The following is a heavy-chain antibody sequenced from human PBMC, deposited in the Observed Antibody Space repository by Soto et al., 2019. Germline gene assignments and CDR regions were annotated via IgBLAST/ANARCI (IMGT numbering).Heavy chain of an antibody. CDR3: AGGFGVAAGMDV. CDR2: ISSSGSTI. V-gene: IGHV3-48*03. D-gene: IGHD3-3*01. CDR1: GFTFSSYE. Sequence: GGSLRLSCAASGFTFSSYEMNWVRQAPGKGLEWVSYISSSGSTIYYADSVKGRFTISRDNAENSLYLQMNSLRAEDTAVYYCAGGFGVAAGMDVWGQGTTVTVSS. J-gene: IGHJ6*02.